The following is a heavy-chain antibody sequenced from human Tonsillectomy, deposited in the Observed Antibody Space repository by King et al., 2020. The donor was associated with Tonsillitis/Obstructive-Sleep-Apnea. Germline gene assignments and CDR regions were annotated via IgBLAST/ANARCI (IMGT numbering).Heavy chain of an antibody. Sequence: VQLQQWGAGLLKPSETLSLTCAVYGGSFSGYHWSWIRQPPQKGLEWIGEINHSSDTSYNPSLKSRVTISVDTSKNQFSLKLSSVTASDTAVYYCARGNSGSPHYNTRNMVVWGKGTTVTVSS. CDR2: INHSSDT. V-gene: IGHV4-34*01. CDR1: GGSFSGYH. D-gene: IGHD3-10*01. CDR3: ARGNSGSPHYNTRNMVV. J-gene: IGHJ6*03.